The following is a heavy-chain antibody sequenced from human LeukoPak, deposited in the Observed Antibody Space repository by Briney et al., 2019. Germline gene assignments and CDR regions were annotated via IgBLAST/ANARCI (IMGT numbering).Heavy chain of an antibody. J-gene: IGHJ6*03. V-gene: IGHV4-39*07. CDR1: GVSISNTDYF. CDR3: ARGQAVDYYYYYYMDV. Sequence: SETLSLTCTVSGVSISNTDYFWGWIRLPPGKGLEWLGSIFYSGTTYYNPSLKSRVTISVDTSKNQFSLKLSSVTAADTAVYYCARGQAVDYYYYYYMDVWGKGTTVTVSS. CDR2: IFYSGTT.